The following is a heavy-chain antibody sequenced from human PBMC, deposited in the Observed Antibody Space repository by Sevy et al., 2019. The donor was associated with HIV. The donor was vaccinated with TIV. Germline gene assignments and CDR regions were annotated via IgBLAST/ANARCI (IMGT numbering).Heavy chain of an antibody. Sequence: GGSLRLSCAASGFTFSSYAMHWVRQAPGKGLEWVAVISYDGSNKYYADSVKGRFTISRDNSKNTLYLQMNSLRAEDTAVYYCARDGNYGRPVTKDHGDAFDIWGQGTMVTVSS. CDR2: ISYDGSNK. CDR1: GFTFSSYA. CDR3: ARDGNYGRPVTKDHGDAFDI. J-gene: IGHJ3*02. D-gene: IGHD4-17*01. V-gene: IGHV3-30-3*01.